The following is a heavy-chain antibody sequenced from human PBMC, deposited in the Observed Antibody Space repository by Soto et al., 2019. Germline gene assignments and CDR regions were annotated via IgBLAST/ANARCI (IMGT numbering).Heavy chain of an antibody. CDR1: VATWFRLW. CDR3: ARYYDGSGNSDAFDI. V-gene: IGHV3-7*03. D-gene: IGHD3-22*01. J-gene: IGHJ3*02. Sequence: AGPLLRPSRAAAVATWFRLWRTWVRQAPGEGQAWVTNIKQDGSDKYYVASVKSRFTISRDNAENSLYLEMNYLRAEDTAMYYCARYYDGSGNSDAFDICCQGTMVTVS. CDR2: IKQDGSDK.